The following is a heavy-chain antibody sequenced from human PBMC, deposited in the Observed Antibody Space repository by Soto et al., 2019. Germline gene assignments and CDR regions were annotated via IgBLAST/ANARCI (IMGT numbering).Heavy chain of an antibody. CDR3: ARNRRIAVEMDV. CDR1: VFTFIDYN. CDR2: IASRSNYI. D-gene: IGHD2-21*01. J-gene: IGHJ6*02. Sequence: GWSLRLSCVSSVFTFIDYNMNWLRQTPGKGLEWVSSIASRSNYIYYADSLKGRFTVSRDNARNSLYLQVDNLRAEDTAAYYCARNRRIAVEMDVWGQGTTVTVSS. V-gene: IGHV3-21*01.